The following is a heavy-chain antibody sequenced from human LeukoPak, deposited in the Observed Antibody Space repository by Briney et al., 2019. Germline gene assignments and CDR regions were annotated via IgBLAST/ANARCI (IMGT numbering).Heavy chain of an antibody. CDR3: AKDYGSFDY. J-gene: IGHJ4*02. Sequence: GGSLRLSCAASGFTVSSNYMSWVRQAPGKGLEWVSAISGSGGSTYYADSVKGRFTISRDNSKNTLYLQMNSLRAEDTAVYYCAKDYGSFDYWGQGTLVTVSS. V-gene: IGHV3-23*01. D-gene: IGHD3-16*01. CDR2: ISGSGGST. CDR1: GFTVSSNY.